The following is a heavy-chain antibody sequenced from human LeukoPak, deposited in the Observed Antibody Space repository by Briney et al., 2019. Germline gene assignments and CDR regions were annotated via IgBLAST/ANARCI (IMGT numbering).Heavy chain of an antibody. CDR2: ISYDGGNK. D-gene: IGHD3-16*02. CDR3: VKEAMITFGGVVVNAFHL. V-gene: IGHV3-30*14. CDR1: GFTFSSYA. J-gene: IGHJ3*01. Sequence: PGESLRLSCAASGFTFSSYAMYWVRQAPGKGLEWVAIISYDGGNKYYADSVKGRFTISRDNSKNTLHLQMSRLRPDDTAVYYCVKEAMITFGGVVVNAFHLWGQGAMVTVPS.